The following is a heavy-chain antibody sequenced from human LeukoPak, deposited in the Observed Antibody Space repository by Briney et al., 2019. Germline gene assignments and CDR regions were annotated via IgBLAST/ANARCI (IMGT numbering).Heavy chain of an antibody. CDR1: RFSLSTSGMC. V-gene: IGHV2-70*01. D-gene: IGHD3-10*01. CDR3: ARMPGTIVRGVHDTFDI. J-gene: IGHJ3*02. Sequence: SGPTLVNPTQTLTLTCTCSRFSLSTSGMCVSWIRQPPGKALEWLALIDWGGVEYYSTSLKTRLTISKDTSENQVVLTMTNMDPVDTATYYCARMPGTIVRGVHDTFDIWGQGTMVTVSS. CDR2: IDWGGVE.